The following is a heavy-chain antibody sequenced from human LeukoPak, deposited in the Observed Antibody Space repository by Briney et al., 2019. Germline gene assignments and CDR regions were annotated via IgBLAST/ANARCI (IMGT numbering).Heavy chain of an antibody. D-gene: IGHD3-3*01. CDR2: IYYSGST. CDR3: ARVLQTYDFWSGYLAGYFDY. J-gene: IGHJ4*02. Sequence: SETLSLTXTVSGGSISSYYWSWIRQTPGKGLEWLGYIYYSGSTNYNPSLKSRVTISVDTSKNQFSLKLSSVTAADTAVYYCARVLQTYDFWSGYLAGYFDYWGQGTLVTVSS. CDR1: GGSISSYY. V-gene: IGHV4-59*01.